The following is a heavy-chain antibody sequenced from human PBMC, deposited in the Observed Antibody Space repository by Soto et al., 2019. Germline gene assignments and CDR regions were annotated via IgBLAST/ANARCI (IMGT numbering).Heavy chain of an antibody. V-gene: IGHV1-2*02. J-gene: IGHJ6*02. CDR1: GYTFTDYY. Sequence: QVQLVQSGAEVKKPGASVKVSYKASGYTFTDYYMHWVRQAPGQGLEWMGWINPNSGGTNYAQKFRGRVTMTRVTSISTAYMELSSLRSDDTALYYCAKDPNIVVVPAATGGMDVWGQGTTVTVSS. CDR2: INPNSGGT. D-gene: IGHD2-2*01. CDR3: AKDPNIVVVPAATGGMDV.